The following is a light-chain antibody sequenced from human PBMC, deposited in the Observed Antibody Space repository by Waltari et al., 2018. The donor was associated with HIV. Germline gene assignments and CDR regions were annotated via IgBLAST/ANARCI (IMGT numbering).Light chain of an antibody. Sequence: HSVFTHPPSVCAGPGQHVPTSSSARHPHTGVHFASWYQYLPVTSPTFLIYKNNRRPSRIPDRFSASKTGASATLGITGLQTGDEAIYYCATWDNSLRAMFGGGTIRTVL. CDR3: ATWDNSLRAM. J-gene: IGLJ3*02. CDR1: HPHTGVHF. CDR2: KNN. V-gene: IGLV1-51*02.